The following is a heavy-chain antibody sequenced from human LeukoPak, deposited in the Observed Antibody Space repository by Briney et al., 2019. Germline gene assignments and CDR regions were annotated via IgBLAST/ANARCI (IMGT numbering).Heavy chain of an antibody. CDR2: IIPILGIA. V-gene: IGHV1-69*04. Sequence: SVKVSCKASGGTFSSYAISWVRQAPGQGLEWMGRIIPILGIANYAQKFQGRVTITADKSTSTAYMELSSLRSEDTAVYYCARDEERTMVWGAPYYYYYGMDVWGQGTTVTVSS. CDR1: GGTFSSYA. D-gene: IGHD3-10*01. CDR3: ARDEERTMVWGAPYYYYYGMDV. J-gene: IGHJ6*02.